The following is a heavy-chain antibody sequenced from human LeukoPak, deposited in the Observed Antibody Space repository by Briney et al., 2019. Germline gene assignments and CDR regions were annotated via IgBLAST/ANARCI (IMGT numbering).Heavy chain of an antibody. Sequence: GESLKIPCKASGYSFTSYCIGWVRQMPAKGLEWMGIIYPGDSDTQYSPSFQGQVTISADKSISTAYLQWSSLKASDTAMYYCARPTVEMATIGSIDYWGQGTLVTVSS. CDR1: GYSFTSYC. V-gene: IGHV5-51*01. CDR2: IYPGDSDT. CDR3: ARPTVEMATIGSIDY. J-gene: IGHJ4*02. D-gene: IGHD5-24*01.